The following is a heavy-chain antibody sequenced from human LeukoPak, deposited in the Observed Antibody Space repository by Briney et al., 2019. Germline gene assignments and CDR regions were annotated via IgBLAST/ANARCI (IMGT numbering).Heavy chain of an antibody. D-gene: IGHD3-22*01. J-gene: IGHJ4*02. CDR3: AKTDGSGYYSDFDY. V-gene: IGHV3-9*01. CDR2: ISWNSGYI. Sequence: GGSLRLSCAASGFKFDDYAMHWVREVPGKGLEWVSGISWNSGYIGYADSVKGRFTISRDNAKNSLYLQMDSLRAEDTALYYCAKTDGSGYYSDFDYWGQGTPVTVSS. CDR1: GFKFDDYA.